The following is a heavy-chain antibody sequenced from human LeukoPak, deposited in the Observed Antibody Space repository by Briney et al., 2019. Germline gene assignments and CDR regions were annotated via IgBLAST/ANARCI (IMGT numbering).Heavy chain of an antibody. Sequence: GGSLRLSCAASGFTFSSYWMSWVRQAPGKGLEWVANIKQDGSEKYYVDSLKGRFTISRDHTENSLYLQMNSLRAEDTAVYYCARGVIAVAANYYFDYWGQGTLVTVSS. V-gene: IGHV3-7*01. CDR2: IKQDGSEK. J-gene: IGHJ4*02. CDR1: GFTFSSYW. CDR3: ARGVIAVAANYYFDY. D-gene: IGHD6-19*01.